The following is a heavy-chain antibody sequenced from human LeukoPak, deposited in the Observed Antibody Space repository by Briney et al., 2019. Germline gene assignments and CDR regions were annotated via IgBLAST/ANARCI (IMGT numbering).Heavy chain of an antibody. CDR2: IYYSGST. V-gene: IGHV4-30-4*02. CDR3: ARGGGWSPYYFDY. CDR1: GGSISSGDYY. D-gene: IGHD6-19*01. J-gene: IGHJ4*02. Sequence: SETLSLTCTVSGGSISSGDYYWSWIRQPPGKGLEWIGYIYYSGSTYYNPSLKSRVTISVDTSKNQFSLKLNSVTAADTAIYYCARGGGWSPYYFDYWGQGTLVTVSS.